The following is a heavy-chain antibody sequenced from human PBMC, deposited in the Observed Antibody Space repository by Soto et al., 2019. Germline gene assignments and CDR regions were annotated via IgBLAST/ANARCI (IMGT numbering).Heavy chain of an antibody. V-gene: IGHV3-74*01. J-gene: IGHJ4*02. CDR1: GFTFSNCW. CDR2: INSDESIT. Sequence: EVQLVESGGGLVQPGGSLRLSCAASGFTFSNCWMHWVRQAPGKGLVWVSRINSDESITSYADSVKGRFTISRDNAKNTLYLQMNRLRDEDTAVYYCARVGYGSGSYHFDYGGQGTLVTFSS. D-gene: IGHD3-10*01. CDR3: ARVGYGSGSYHFDY.